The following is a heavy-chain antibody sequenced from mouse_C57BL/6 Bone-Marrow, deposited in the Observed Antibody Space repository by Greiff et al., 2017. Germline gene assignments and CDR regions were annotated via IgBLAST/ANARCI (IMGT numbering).Heavy chain of an antibody. Sequence: QVQLQQPGAELVRPGTSVKVSCKASGYAFTNYLIEWVKQRPGQGLEWIGVINPGSGGTNYNEKFKGKATLTADKSSSTAYMQLSSLTSEDSAVYFCARGRYWYFDVWGTGTTVTVSS. V-gene: IGHV1-54*01. CDR3: ARGRYWYFDV. CDR2: INPGSGGT. J-gene: IGHJ1*03. CDR1: GYAFTNYL.